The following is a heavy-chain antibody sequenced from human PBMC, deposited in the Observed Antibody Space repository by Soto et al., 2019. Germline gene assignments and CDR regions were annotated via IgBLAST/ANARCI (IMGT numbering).Heavy chain of an antibody. CDR3: ARGVHSSGSYYDVGFDY. CDR2: IYHSGST. J-gene: IGHJ4*02. V-gene: IGHV4-30-2*01. D-gene: IGHD3-10*01. CDR1: GGSISSGGYS. Sequence: PSETLSLTCAVSGGSISSGGYSWSWIRQPPGKGLEWIGHIYHSGSTYYNPSLKSRVTISVDRSKNQFSLKLSSVTAADTAVYYCARGVHSSGSYYDVGFDYWGQGTLVTVSS.